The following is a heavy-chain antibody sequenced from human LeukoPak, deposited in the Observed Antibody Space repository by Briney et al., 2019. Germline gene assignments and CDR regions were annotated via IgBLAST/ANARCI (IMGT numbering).Heavy chain of an antibody. Sequence: SETLSLTCTVSVGSISSSSYYWGWIRQPPGKGLEWIGSIYYSGSTYYNPSLKSRVTISVDTSKNQFSLKLSSVTAADTAVYYCARRDGYSILAFDYWGQGTLVTVSS. CDR3: ARRDGYSILAFDY. CDR2: IYYSGST. V-gene: IGHV4-39*01. D-gene: IGHD6-13*01. J-gene: IGHJ4*02. CDR1: VGSISSSSYY.